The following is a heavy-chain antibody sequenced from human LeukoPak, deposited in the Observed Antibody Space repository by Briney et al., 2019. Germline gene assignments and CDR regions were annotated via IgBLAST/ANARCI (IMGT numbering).Heavy chain of an antibody. J-gene: IGHJ4*02. CDR2: INHSGSS. V-gene: IGHV4-34*01. CDR3: ARGVGAPPYFDY. CDR1: GGSFSGYY. Sequence: SETLSLTCAVSGGSFSGYYWSWIRQSPGQGLEWIGEINHSGSSNYNPSLKSRVTISVDTSKNQFSLKMRSVTAADTAVYYCARGVGAPPYFDYWGQGTLVTVSS. D-gene: IGHD1-26*01.